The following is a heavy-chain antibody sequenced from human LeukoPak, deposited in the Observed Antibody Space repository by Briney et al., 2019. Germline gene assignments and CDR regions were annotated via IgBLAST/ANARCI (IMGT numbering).Heavy chain of an antibody. CDR3: ARHFPIVATTYLRGYYFDY. D-gene: IGHD5-12*01. CDR1: GGSISSSSYY. V-gene: IGHV4-39*01. Sequence: SETLSLTCTVSGGSISSSSYYWGWIRQPPGKGLEWIGSIYYSGSTYYNPSLKSRVTISVDTSKNQFSLKLSSVTAADTAVYYCARHFPIVATTYLRGYYFDYWGQGTLVTVSS. J-gene: IGHJ4*02. CDR2: IYYSGST.